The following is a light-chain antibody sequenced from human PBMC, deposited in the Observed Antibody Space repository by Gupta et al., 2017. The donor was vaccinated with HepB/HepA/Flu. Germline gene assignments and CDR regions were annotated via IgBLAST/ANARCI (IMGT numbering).Light chain of an antibody. CDR3: QQYHSFPLT. V-gene: IGKV1-5*03. CDR1: QAIGDW. CDR2: KVS. J-gene: IGKJ4*01. Sequence: DIHMTQSPSSLSGSVGDRVTITSRASQAIGDWLTWFQQKTGRAPHLLMYKVSTLQSGVPSRFSGSGSDTEFTLTISSLQPDDFATYYCQQYHSFPLTFGGGTKVE.